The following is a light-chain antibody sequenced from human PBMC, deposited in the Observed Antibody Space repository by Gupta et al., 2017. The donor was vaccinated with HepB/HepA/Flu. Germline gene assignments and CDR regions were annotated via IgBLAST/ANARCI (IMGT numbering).Light chain of an antibody. CDR3: QQYKNWPPGS. CDR2: GAS. CDR1: QSVSSN. V-gene: IGKV3-15*01. Sequence: EIVMTQSPATLSVSPGERATLSCRASQSVSSNLAWYQQKPGQAPRLLIYGASTRATGIPARFSGSGSGTELTLTISSRQSEEFAVYYCQQYKNWPPGSFGQGTKLEIK. J-gene: IGKJ2*04.